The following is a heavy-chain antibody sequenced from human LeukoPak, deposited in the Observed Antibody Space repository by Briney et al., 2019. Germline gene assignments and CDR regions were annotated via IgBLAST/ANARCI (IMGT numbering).Heavy chain of an antibody. J-gene: IGHJ4*02. CDR2: ISSSSSYI. D-gene: IGHD3-22*01. CDR1: GFTFSSYA. Sequence: GGSLRLSCAASGFTFSSYAMHWVRQAPGKGLGWVSSISSSSSYIYYADSVKGRFTISRDNAKNSLYLQMNSLRAEDTAVYYCARDRRDTYYYDSSGYHGDYWGQGTLVTVSS. V-gene: IGHV3-21*01. CDR3: ARDRRDTYYYDSSGYHGDY.